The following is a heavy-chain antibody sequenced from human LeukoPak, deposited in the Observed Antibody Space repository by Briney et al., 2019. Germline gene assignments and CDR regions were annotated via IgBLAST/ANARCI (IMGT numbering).Heavy chain of an antibody. D-gene: IGHD2-2*02. CDR1: GFTFSSYA. CDR3: ARDPRHYCSSTSCSTGGGYD. V-gene: IGHV3-23*01. J-gene: IGHJ4*02. Sequence: GGSLRLSCAASGFTFSSYAMSWVRQAPGRGLEWVSAISGSGGSTYYADSVKGRFTISRDNSKNTLYLQMNSLRAEDTAVYYCARDPRHYCSSTSCSTGGGYDWGQGTLVTVSS. CDR2: ISGSGGST.